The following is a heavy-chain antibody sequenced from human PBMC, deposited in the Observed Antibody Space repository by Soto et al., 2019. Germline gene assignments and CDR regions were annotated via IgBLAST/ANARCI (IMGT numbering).Heavy chain of an antibody. CDR2: IWYDGSNK. Sequence: GGSLRLSCAASGFTFSSYGMHWVRQAPGKGLEWVAVIWYDGSNKYYADSVKGRFTISRDNSKNTLYLQMNSLRAEDTAVYYCARAGREYYDCWSGDRNYYYYYYMDVWGKGTTVTVSS. J-gene: IGHJ6*03. CDR1: GFTFSSYG. CDR3: ARAGREYYDCWSGDRNYYYYYYMDV. V-gene: IGHV3-33*01. D-gene: IGHD3-3*01.